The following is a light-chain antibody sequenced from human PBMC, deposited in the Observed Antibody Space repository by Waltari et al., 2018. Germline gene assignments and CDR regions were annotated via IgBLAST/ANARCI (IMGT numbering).Light chain of an antibody. CDR1: QSLNDW. CDR2: KAS. CDR3: QHYISYSWT. J-gene: IGKJ1*01. V-gene: IGKV1-5*03. Sequence: DIQMTQSPSTLSASVGDRVTITCRASQSLNDWLAWYQPKPGKAPKLLIYKASSLETGVPSRFSGSGSGTEFTLTISSLQPDDFATYYCQHYISYSWTFGQGTKVEIK.